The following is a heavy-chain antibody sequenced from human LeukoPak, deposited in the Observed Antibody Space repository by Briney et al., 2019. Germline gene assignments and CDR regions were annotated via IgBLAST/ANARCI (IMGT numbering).Heavy chain of an antibody. CDR3: ASGEWMATIDY. V-gene: IGHV3-7*01. CDR2: IKQDGSEK. Sequence: GGSLRLSCAASGFTFSSYWMSWVRQAPGKGLEWVANIKQDGSEKYYVDSVKGRFTISRDDAKNSLYLQMNSLRAEDTAVYYCASGEWMATIDYWGQGTLVTVSS. CDR1: GFTFSSYW. D-gene: IGHD5-12*01. J-gene: IGHJ4*02.